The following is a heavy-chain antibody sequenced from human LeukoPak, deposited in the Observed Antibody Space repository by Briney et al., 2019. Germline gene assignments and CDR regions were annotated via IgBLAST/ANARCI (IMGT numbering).Heavy chain of an antibody. CDR2: IYYAGST. D-gene: IGHD4-23*01. V-gene: IGHV4-59*01. J-gene: IGHJ6*03. CDR1: GVSISNYY. Sequence: PSETLSLTCTVSGVSISNYYWSWIRQPPGKGLEWIGYIYYAGSTNYNPSLRSRVTISVDRSRNQFSLKLSSVTAADTAVYYCARNRAVGWDYYMDVWGKGTTVTVPS. CDR3: ARNRAVGWDYYMDV.